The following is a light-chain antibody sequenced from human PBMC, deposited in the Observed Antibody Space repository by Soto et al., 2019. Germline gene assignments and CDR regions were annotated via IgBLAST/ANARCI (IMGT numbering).Light chain of an antibody. Sequence: EIVLTQSPATLSLSPGERATLSCRASQSVSSYLAWYQQIPGQAPMLLIYDASNRATGIPARFSGSGSGTDFRLIICSRRPEDFAVYYCQVRHIWPPSFGEETRLNMK. J-gene: IGKJ5*01. CDR1: QSVSSY. CDR2: DAS. V-gene: IGKV3-11*01. CDR3: QVRHIWPPS.